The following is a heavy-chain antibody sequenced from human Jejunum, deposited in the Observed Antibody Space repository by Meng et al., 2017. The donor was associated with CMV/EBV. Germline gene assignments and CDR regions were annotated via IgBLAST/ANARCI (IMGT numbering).Heavy chain of an antibody. V-gene: IGHV3-7*01. Sequence: ASGLTFSSYWMSWVRQAPGKGPEWMANIKRDGSEKYYVDSVKARFTISRDNAKNSLYLQMNSLRAEDTAVYYCARASGSYSDAFDIWGQGTMVTVSS. CDR1: GLTFSSYW. J-gene: IGHJ3*02. D-gene: IGHD1-26*01. CDR2: IKRDGSEK. CDR3: ARASGSYSDAFDI.